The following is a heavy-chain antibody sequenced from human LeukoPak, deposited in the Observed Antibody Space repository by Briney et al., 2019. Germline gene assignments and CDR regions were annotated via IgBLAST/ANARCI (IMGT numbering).Heavy chain of an antibody. J-gene: IGHJ4*02. D-gene: IGHD4-17*01. CDR1: GYTFTSYG. Sequence: GASVKVSCKASGYTFTSYGISWVRQAPGQGLEWMGWISAYNGNTSYAQKFQGRVTMTRDTSTSTVYMELSSLRSEDTAVYYCASTPYGDREPFDYWGQGTLVTVSS. V-gene: IGHV1-18*01. CDR3: ASTPYGDREPFDY. CDR2: ISAYNGNT.